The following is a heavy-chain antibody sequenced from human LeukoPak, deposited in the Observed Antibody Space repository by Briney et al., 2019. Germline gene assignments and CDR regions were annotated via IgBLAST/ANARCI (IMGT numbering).Heavy chain of an antibody. J-gene: IGHJ4*02. CDR1: GFTFSSYS. CDR2: ISSSSSYI. D-gene: IGHD1-26*01. CDR3: VKDSPPRYSGSPPAY. V-gene: IGHV3-21*04. Sequence: GGSLRLSCAASGFTFSSYSMNWVRQAPGKGLEWVSSISSSSSYIYYADSVKGRFTISKDNAKNTVYLQMDSLRAEDTAVYYCVKDSPPRYSGSPPAYWGQGTLVTVSS.